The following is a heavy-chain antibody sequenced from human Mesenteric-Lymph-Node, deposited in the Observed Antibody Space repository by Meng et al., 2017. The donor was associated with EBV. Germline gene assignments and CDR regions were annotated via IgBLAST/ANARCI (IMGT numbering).Heavy chain of an antibody. CDR3: ANHSTRWYVLDS. V-gene: IGHV1-69*01. CDR1: RNTFINYG. Sequence: SGAEANGPGVPCEVPGKVCRNTFINYGIVWVRQAPGQGLEWMGGIIPILGKTNYTQKFRDRVTVTADESTTTAYMELTSLRFDDTAVYYCANHSTRWYVLDSWGQGTLVTGLL. D-gene: IGHD2-2*01. CDR2: IIPILGKT. J-gene: IGHJ5*01.